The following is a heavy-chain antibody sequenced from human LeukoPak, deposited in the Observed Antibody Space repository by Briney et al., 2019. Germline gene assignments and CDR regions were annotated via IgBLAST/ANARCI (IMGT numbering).Heavy chain of an antibody. CDR2: ISSSSSYT. D-gene: IGHD5-18*01. J-gene: IGHJ4*02. V-gene: IGHV3-11*06. CDR3: ARDGLVDTAMVTDY. CDR1: GFTLHDYY. Sequence: GGSLRPSRAAPGFTLHDYYMSLVRQAPGHGVGRVSYISSSSSYTNYADSVKGRFTISRDNAKNSLYLQMNSLRAEDTAVYYCARDGLVDTAMVTDYWGQGTLVTVSS.